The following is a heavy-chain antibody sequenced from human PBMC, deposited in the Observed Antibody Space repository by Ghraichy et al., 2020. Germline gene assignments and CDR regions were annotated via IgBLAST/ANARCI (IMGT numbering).Heavy chain of an antibody. J-gene: IGHJ4*02. Sequence: SETLSLTCAVYGGSFSGYYWSWIRQPPGKGLEWIGEINHSGSTNYNPSLKSRVTISVDTSKNQFSLKLSSVTAADTAVYYCARGGRSTVTTSSFDYWGQGTLVTVSS. V-gene: IGHV4-34*01. D-gene: IGHD4-17*01. CDR2: INHSGST. CDR1: GGSFSGYY. CDR3: ARGGRSTVTTSSFDY.